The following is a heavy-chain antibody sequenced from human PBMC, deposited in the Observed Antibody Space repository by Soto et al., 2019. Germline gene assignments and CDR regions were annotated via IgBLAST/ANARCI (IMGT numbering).Heavy chain of an antibody. J-gene: IGHJ5*02. CDR2: IYYTGST. CDR3: ARSRYCSGDSRYSAWFDP. D-gene: IGHD2-15*01. CDR1: GGSISSYY. V-gene: IGHV4-59*08. Sequence: SETLSLTCTVSGGSISSYYWSWIRQPPGKGLEWIGYIYYTGSTYYNPSLKNRVAISVDTSKHQFSLNLNSVTAADTAVYYCARSRYCSGDSRYSAWFDPWGQGTRVTVAS.